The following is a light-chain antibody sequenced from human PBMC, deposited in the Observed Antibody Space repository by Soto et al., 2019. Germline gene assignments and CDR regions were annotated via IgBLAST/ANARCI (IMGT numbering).Light chain of an antibody. CDR1: QSVSSN. CDR2: GAS. CDR3: QQHNNWPWT. V-gene: IGKV3-15*01. J-gene: IGKJ1*01. Sequence: EIVMTQSPATLSVSPWERATLSCRASQSVSSNLAWYQQKPGQAPRLLIYGASTRATGIPARFSGSGSGTEFTLTISSLQSEDFAVYYCQQHNNWPWTFGQGTKVDIK.